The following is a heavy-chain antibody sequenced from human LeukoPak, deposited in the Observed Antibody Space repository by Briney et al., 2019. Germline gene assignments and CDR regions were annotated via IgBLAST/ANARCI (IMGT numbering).Heavy chain of an antibody. CDR2: INSDGSIT. V-gene: IGHV3-74*01. CDR3: ARVNYLDY. J-gene: IGHJ4*02. CDR1: GFTFSSHW. Sequence: QPGGSLRLSCAASGFTFSSHWMHWVRQAPGKGLGWVSRINSDGSITSYADSVKGRFTISRDNAKNTLNLQMNSLRAEDTAVYYCARVNYLDYWGQGTLVTVSS.